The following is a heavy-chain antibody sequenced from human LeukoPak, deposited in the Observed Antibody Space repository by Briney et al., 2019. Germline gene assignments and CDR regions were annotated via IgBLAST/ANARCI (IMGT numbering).Heavy chain of an antibody. CDR2: ISYDGSNK. J-gene: IGHJ4*02. V-gene: IGHV3-30-3*01. Sequence: PGRSLRLSCAASGFTFSSYAMHWVRQAPGKGLEWVAVISYDGSNKYYADSVKGRFTISRDNSKNTLYLQMNSLRAEDTAVYYCARDYKDYYGSGSYMPLDYWGQGTLVTVSS. CDR1: GFTFSSYA. CDR3: ARDYKDYYGSGSYMPLDY. D-gene: IGHD3-10*01.